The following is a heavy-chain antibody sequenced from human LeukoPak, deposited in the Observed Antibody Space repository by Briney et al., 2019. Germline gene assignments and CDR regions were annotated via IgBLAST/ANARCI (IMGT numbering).Heavy chain of an antibody. CDR1: GFTFSNYW. D-gene: IGHD3-16*01. CDR2: IKQDGSEK. V-gene: IGHV3-7*05. Sequence: GESLRLSCAASGFTFSNYWMTWVRQVPGRGLEWVANIKQDGSEKYYLDSVKGRFTISRDNAKNSLYLQMISLRAEDTAVYFCAREVITVTFGGLFFDPWGQGTLVTVSS. J-gene: IGHJ5*02. CDR3: AREVITVTFGGLFFDP.